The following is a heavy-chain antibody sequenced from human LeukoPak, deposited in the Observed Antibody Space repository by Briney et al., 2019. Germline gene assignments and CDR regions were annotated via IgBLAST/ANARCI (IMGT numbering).Heavy chain of an antibody. J-gene: IGHJ4*02. V-gene: IGHV3-30*02. Sequence: PGGSLRLSCAASGFTFRSYGMHWVRQAPGKGLEWVAFIRYDGNSNYYADSVKGRFTISRDNSRSTLYLQMNSLRAEDTAVYYCAREFGEPSHSFDYWGQGTLVTVSS. D-gene: IGHD3-10*01. CDR3: AREFGEPSHSFDY. CDR2: IRYDGNSN. CDR1: GFTFRSYG.